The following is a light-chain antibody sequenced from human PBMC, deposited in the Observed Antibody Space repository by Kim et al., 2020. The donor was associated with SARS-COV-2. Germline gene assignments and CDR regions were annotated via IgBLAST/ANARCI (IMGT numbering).Light chain of an antibody. J-gene: IGLJ2*01. CDR1: SGSIADY. CDR3: QSYDSSSVV. CDR2: ENN. Sequence: PGKTVTISCTRNSGSIADYVQWYQQRPGSAPTTVIYENNRRPSGVPARFSGSIDSSSNSASLTISGLKTEDEADYYCQSYDSSSVVFGGGTQLTVL. V-gene: IGLV6-57*03.